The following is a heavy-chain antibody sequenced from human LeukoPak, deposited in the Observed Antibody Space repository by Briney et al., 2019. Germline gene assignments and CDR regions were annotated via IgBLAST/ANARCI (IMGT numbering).Heavy chain of an antibody. V-gene: IGHV4-59*01. CDR3: ARGRRIWGDYYDSSGYYLFDY. D-gene: IGHD3-22*01. CDR2: IYHSGST. J-gene: IGHJ4*02. CDR1: GGSFSGYY. Sequence: SETLSLTCAVYGGSFSGYYWSWIRQPPGKGLEWIGYIYHSGSTNYNPSLKSRVTISVDTSKNQFSLKLSSVTAADTAVYYCARGRRIWGDYYDSSGYYLFDYWGQGTLVTVSS.